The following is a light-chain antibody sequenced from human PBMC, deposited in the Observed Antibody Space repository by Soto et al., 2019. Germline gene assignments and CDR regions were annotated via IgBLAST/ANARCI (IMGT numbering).Light chain of an antibody. J-gene: IGKJ5*01. CDR2: GAS. CDR1: QSVSIH. Sequence: VLTQSASTLSFVPHSSATLSSTSSQSVSIHLAWYQQKPGQAPRLLIYGASTRATGSPARFSGSGSGTDFTLTISSLETQDFAVYYCQQRSNGPPITFGQGTRLEIK. V-gene: IGKV3-11*01. CDR3: QQRSNGPPIT.